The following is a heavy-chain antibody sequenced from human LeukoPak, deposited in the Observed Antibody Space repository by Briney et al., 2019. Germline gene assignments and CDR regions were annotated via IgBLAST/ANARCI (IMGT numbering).Heavy chain of an antibody. J-gene: IGHJ6*03. V-gene: IGHV4-39*01. CDR3: ARHQITMVRGVIPHYMDV. CDR2: IYYSGST. Sequence: SETLSLTCTVSGGFISSYYWGWIRQPPGKGLEWIGSIYYSGSTYYNPSLKSRVTISVDTSKNQFSLKLSSVTAADTAVYYCARHQITMVRGVIPHYMDVWGKGTTVTISS. D-gene: IGHD3-10*01. CDR1: GGFISSYY.